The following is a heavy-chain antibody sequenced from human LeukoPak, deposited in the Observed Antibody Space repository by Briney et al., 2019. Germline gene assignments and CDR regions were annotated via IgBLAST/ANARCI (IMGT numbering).Heavy chain of an antibody. CDR3: ARGPLYYDFWSGYYSFYYYYMDV. V-gene: IGHV1-8*01. CDR1: GYTFTSYD. Sequence: ASVTVSCKASGYTFTSYDINWVRQAPGQGLEWMGWMNPNSGNTGYAQKFQGRVTMTRNTSISTAYMELRSLRSEDTAVYYCARGPLYYDFWSGYYSFYYYYMDVWGKGTTVTVSS. CDR2: MNPNSGNT. D-gene: IGHD3-3*01. J-gene: IGHJ6*03.